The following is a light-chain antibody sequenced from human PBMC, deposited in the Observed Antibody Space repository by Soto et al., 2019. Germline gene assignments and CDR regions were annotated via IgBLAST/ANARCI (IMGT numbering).Light chain of an antibody. J-gene: IGKJ2*01. CDR3: QQYNNWPPYT. CDR2: GAS. CDR1: QTIANN. V-gene: IGKV3-15*01. Sequence: ETVMTQSPATLSVSPGERATLSCRARQTIANNLAWYQQRPGQAPRLLIYGASTRATGIPARFSGSGSGTEFILTISSLQSEDFAIYYCQQYNNWPPYTFGQGTKLEIK.